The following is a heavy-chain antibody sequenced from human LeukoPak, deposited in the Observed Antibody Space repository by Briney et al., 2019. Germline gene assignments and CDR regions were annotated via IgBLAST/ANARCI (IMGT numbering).Heavy chain of an antibody. V-gene: IGHV4-31*03. CDR1: GGSISSGGYY. CDR3: ASESSGSYDY. CDR2: IYYSGST. Sequence: ASETLSLPCTVSGGSISSGGYYWSWIRQHPGKGLEWIGYIYYSGSTYYNPSLKSRVTISVDTSKNQFSLKLSSVTAADTAVYYCASESSGSYDYWGQGTLVTVSS. D-gene: IGHD1-26*01. J-gene: IGHJ4*02.